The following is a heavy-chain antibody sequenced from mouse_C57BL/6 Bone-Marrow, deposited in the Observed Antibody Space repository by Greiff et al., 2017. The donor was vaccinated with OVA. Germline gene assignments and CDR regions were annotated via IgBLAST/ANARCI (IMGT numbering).Heavy chain of an antibody. J-gene: IGHJ3*01. V-gene: IGHV1-15*01. CDR3: TRGGYPFAY. D-gene: IGHD2-2*01. CDR1: GYTFTDYE. CDR2: LDPETGGT. Sequence: LVESGAELVRPGASVTLSCKASGYTFTDYEMHWVKQTPVHGLEWIGALDPETGGTAYNQKFKGKAILTSDKSSSTAYMELRRLTSEDSDVYYSTRGGYPFAYWGQGTLVTVSA.